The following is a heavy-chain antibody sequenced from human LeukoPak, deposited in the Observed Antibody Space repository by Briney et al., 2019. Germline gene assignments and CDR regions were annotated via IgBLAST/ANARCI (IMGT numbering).Heavy chain of an antibody. J-gene: IGHJ6*03. CDR3: ARDGCSGGSCYYYYYYMDV. CDR1: GYTFTSYY. CDR2: INPSGGST. V-gene: IGHV1-46*01. D-gene: IGHD2-15*01. Sequence: ASVKVSCKASGYTFTSYYMHWVRQAPGQGLEWMGIINPSGGSTSYAQKFQGRVTMTRDTSTSTVYMELSSLRSEDTAVYYSARDGCSGGSCYYYYYYMDVWGKGTTVTISS.